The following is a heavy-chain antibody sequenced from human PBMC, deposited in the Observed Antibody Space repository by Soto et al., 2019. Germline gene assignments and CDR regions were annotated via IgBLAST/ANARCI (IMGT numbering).Heavy chain of an antibody. CDR3: ARGGFSGYLIS. Sequence: EVQLVESGGGLVQPGGSLRLSCAASGFTFSTYYMTWVRQTQRKGLALVAHINQDGSDKYYVDSVKGLFTISRDNAKNTLYLQMNSLRPEDTAVYYCARGGFSGYLISWCQGSLVTVCS. CDR2: INQDGSDK. V-gene: IGHV3-7*04. D-gene: IGHD5-12*01. J-gene: IGHJ5*02. CDR1: GFTFSTYY.